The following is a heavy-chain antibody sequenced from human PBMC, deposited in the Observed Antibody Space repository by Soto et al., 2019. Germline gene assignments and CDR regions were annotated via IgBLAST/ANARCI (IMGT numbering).Heavy chain of an antibody. CDR2: IYPGDSDT. CDR3: ARSEQWLPPVYYYGMDV. Sequence: GESLKISCKGSGYSFTSYWIGWVRQMPGKGLEWMGIIYPGDSDTRYSPSFQGQVTISADKSISTAYLQWSSLKASDTAMYYCARSEQWLPPVYYYGMDVWGQGTTVTVPS. V-gene: IGHV5-51*01. CDR1: GYSFTSYW. D-gene: IGHD6-19*01. J-gene: IGHJ6*02.